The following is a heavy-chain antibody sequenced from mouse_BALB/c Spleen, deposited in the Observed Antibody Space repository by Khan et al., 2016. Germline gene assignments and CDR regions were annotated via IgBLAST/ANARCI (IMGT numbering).Heavy chain of an antibody. CDR3: SRDGYLDY. CDR2: IRLKSNNYAT. D-gene: IGHD2-3*01. J-gene: IGHJ2*01. CDR1: GFTFSNYW. V-gene: IGHV6-6*02. Sequence: EVKLEESGGGLVQPGGSMKLSCVASGFTFSNYWMNWVRQSPEKGLEWVAEIRLKSNNYATYYAESVKGRFTISRDDSKSSVYLQMSNLRAEDTGIYYCSRDGYLDYWGQGTTLTVSS.